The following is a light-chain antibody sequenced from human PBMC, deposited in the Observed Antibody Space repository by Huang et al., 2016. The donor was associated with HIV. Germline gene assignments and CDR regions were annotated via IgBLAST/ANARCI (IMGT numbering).Light chain of an antibody. J-gene: IGKJ2*03. CDR2: GAS. V-gene: IGKV3-20*01. CDR3: QQFGSSPPYS. Sequence: IVLTQSPDTLSLSPGERATLSCRASQTVTNNYLAWYQQRPGQAPRLLISGASTRATCIPDLFSGSGSGTDFTLTISRLEPKDFVVYYCQQFGSSPPYSFGQGTKLEIK. CDR1: QTVTNNY.